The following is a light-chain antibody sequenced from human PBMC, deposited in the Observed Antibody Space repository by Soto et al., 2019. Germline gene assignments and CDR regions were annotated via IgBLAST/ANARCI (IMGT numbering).Light chain of an antibody. CDR2: DDN. V-gene: IGLV1-51*01. J-gene: IGLJ1*01. Sequence: QSVLTQPPSVSGAPRQRVTISCSGSNSNIGNNAVNWYQQLPGKAPKLLIYDDNKRPSGIPDRFSGSKSGTSATLGITGFQTGDEADYYCGSWDSSLSAYVFGTGTKLTVL. CDR3: GSWDSSLSAYV. CDR1: NSNIGNNA.